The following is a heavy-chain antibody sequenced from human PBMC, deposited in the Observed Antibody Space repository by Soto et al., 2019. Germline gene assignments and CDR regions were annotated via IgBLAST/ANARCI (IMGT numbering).Heavy chain of an antibody. J-gene: IGHJ5*02. CDR1: GYSFTNYW. V-gene: IGHV5-51*01. D-gene: IGHD4-17*01. Sequence: GDSLKISCKASGYSFTNYWLAWVSQIPGKGLEYMGIIYPSDSDSRYSPSFQGHVTFSADKSINTAYLQWSSLKASDTAMYYCARNGFYGDYSSNYFDPWGQGTLVTVSS. CDR3: ARNGFYGDYSSNYFDP. CDR2: IYPSDSDS.